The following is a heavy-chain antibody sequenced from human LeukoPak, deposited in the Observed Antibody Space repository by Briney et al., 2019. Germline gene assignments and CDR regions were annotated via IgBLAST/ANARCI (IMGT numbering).Heavy chain of an antibody. CDR3: ARATKGYCSGGSCFQSWPGKDY. J-gene: IGHJ4*02. Sequence: PGRSLRLSCAASGFTFSSYAMLWVRQAPGKGLEWVAVISYDGSNKYYADSVKGRFTISRDNSKNTLYLQMNSPRAEDTAVYYCARATKGYCSGGSCFQSWPGKDYWGQGTLVTVSS. V-gene: IGHV3-30*04. CDR2: ISYDGSNK. D-gene: IGHD2-15*01. CDR1: GFTFSSYA.